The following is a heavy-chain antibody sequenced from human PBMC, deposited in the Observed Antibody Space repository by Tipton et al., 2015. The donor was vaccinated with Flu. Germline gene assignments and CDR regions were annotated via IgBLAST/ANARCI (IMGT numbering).Heavy chain of an antibody. D-gene: IGHD3-3*01. CDR3: ARVPLSGDRDV. J-gene: IGHJ6*02. CDR1: GGSISSYY. Sequence: LRLSCTVSGGSISSYYWSWIRQPPGKGLEWIGYIYYSGSTNYNPSLKSRVTVSVDTSKNQFSLKLTSVTAADTAVYYCARVPLSGDRDVWGQGTTVTVSS. V-gene: IGHV4-59*01. CDR2: IYYSGST.